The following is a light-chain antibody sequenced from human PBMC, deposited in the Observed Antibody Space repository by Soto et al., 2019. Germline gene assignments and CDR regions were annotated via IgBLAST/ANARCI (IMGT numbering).Light chain of an antibody. CDR3: SSYTSSSFWG. CDR1: SSDVGGYNY. J-gene: IGLJ3*02. V-gene: IGLV2-14*01. CDR2: EVS. Sequence: QSALTQPASVSGSPGQSITISCTGTSSDVGGYNYVSWYQQHPGKAPKLMIYEVSNRPSGISNRFSGSKSGNTASLTISGLQAEDEADYYCSSYTSSSFWGFGGGTQLTVL.